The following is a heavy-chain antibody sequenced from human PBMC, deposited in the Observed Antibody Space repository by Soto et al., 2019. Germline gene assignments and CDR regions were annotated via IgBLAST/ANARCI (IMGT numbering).Heavy chain of an antibody. CDR3: LRRSPRGLLLSTDI. J-gene: IGHJ1*01. Sequence: QVQLVQSGAEVKKPGSSVKVSCKASGGTLSTFIYYPVNWVRQAPGQGLEWMGGIVPNIGTANYGQKFQGSVLITADKGPGRVYMELRNLTLADPPPCPCLRRSPRGLLLSTDIWGQGTLVTASS. V-gene: IGHV1-69*06. CDR1: GGTLSTFIYYP. CDR2: IVPNIGTA. D-gene: IGHD2-15*01.